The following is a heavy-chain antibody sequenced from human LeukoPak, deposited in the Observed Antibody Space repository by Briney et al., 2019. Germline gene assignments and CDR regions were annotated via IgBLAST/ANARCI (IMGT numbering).Heavy chain of an antibody. CDR3: ATVRYRMATYYYYGMDV. CDR1: GGSFSGYY. J-gene: IGHJ6*02. CDR2: INHSGST. Sequence: PSETLSLTCAVYGGSFSGYYWSWIRQPPGKGLEWIGEINHSGSTNYNPSLKSRVTISVDTSKNQFSLKLSSVTAADTAVYYCATVRYRMATYYYYGMDVWGQGTTVTVSS. D-gene: IGHD3-16*02. V-gene: IGHV4-34*01.